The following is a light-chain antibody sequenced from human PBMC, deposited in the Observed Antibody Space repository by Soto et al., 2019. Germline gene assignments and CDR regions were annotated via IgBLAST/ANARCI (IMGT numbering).Light chain of an antibody. CDR1: SSDVGTYDF. CDR3: CSYAGGYTYL. CDR2: DVA. J-gene: IGLJ1*01. Sequence: QSVLTQPPSASGSPGQSVTISCTGTSSDVGTYDFVSWYQQHPDKAPKLMIYDVARWPSGVPDRFSGSKSGNTASLTISGLQAEDEADYFCCSYAGGYTYLFGTGTKLTVL. V-gene: IGLV2-11*01.